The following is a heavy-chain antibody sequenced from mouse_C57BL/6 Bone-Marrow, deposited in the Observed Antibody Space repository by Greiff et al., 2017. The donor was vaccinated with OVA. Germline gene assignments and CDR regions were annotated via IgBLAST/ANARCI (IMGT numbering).Heavy chain of an antibody. J-gene: IGHJ1*03. CDR3: TREDGSSPKYFDV. D-gene: IGHD1-1*01. V-gene: IGHV5-9-1*02. CDR1: GFTFSSYA. Sequence: DVQLVESGEGLVKPGGSLKLSCAASGFTFSSYAMSWVRQTPEKRLEWVAYISSGGDYIYYADTVKGRFTISRDNARNTLYLQMSSLKSEDTAMYYCTREDGSSPKYFDVWGTGTTVTVSS. CDR2: ISSGGDYI.